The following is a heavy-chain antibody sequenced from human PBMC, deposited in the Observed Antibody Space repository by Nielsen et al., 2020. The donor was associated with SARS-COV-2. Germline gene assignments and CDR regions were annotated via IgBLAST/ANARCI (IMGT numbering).Heavy chain of an antibody. CDR2: ISYDGSNK. Sequence: GESLKIFCAASGFTFSSYAMHWVRQAPGKGLEWVAVISYDGSNKYYADSVKGRFTVSRDNSKNTLYLQMNSLRAEDTAVYYCAREEYYYDSSGYYYVYYGMDVWGQGTTVTVSS. V-gene: IGHV3-30-3*01. CDR3: AREEYYYDSSGYYYVYYGMDV. J-gene: IGHJ6*02. CDR1: GFTFSSYA. D-gene: IGHD3-22*01.